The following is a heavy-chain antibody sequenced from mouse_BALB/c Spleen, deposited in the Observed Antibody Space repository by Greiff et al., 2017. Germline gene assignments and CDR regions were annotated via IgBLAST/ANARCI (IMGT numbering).Heavy chain of an antibody. CDR1: GYSFTSYW. V-gene: IGHV1S126*01. J-gene: IGHJ4*01. D-gene: IGHD2-10*02. CDR2: IDPSDSET. CDR3: ARWVWGNAMDY. Sequence: QVQLKESGPQLVRPGASVKISCKASGYSFTSYWMHWVKQRPGQGLEWIGMIDPSDSETRLNQKFKDKATLTVDKSSSTAYMQLSSPTSEDSAVYYCARWVWGNAMDYWGQGTSVTVSS.